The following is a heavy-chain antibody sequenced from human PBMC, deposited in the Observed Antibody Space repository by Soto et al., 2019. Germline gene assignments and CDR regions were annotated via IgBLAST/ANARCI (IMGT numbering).Heavy chain of an antibody. V-gene: IGHV3-23*01. CDR1: GFTFSSYG. CDR2: ISGSGGST. J-gene: IGHJ4*02. D-gene: IGHD3-3*01. CDR3: AKDLLSSYYDFWSGYLPAFDY. Sequence: GGSLRLSCAASGFTFSSYGMHWVRQAPGKGLEWVSAISGSGGSTYYADSVKGRFTISRDNSKNTLYLQMNSLRAEDTAVYYCAKDLLSSYYDFWSGYLPAFDYWGQGTLVTVSS.